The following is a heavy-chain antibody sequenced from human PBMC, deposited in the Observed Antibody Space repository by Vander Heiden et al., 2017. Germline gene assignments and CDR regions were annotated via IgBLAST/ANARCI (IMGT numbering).Heavy chain of an antibody. CDR2: TSSSSSYI. J-gene: IGHJ4*02. D-gene: IGHD1-26*01. Sequence: EVQLVESGGGLVNPGGSPSLACAASGFTFTSSSTNWVPQAPGKGLEWVTSTSSSSSYIYYADSVKGRFTISRDNAKNSLYLQMNSLRAEDTAVYYCARLVGATKGFDYWGQGTLVTVSS. CDR3: ARLVGATKGFDY. V-gene: IGHV3-21*01. CDR1: GFTFTSSS.